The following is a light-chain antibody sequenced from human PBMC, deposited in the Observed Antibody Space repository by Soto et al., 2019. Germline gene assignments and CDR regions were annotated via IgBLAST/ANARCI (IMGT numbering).Light chain of an antibody. Sequence: QSVLTQPPSASGTPGQRVTISCSGRSSNIGSNSVNWYQQLPGTAPKFLINSNNQRPSGVPDRFSGSKSGTSASLAITGLRSDDEADYYCATWDDDLYTPIIGGGTKLTVL. J-gene: IGLJ2*01. CDR3: ATWDDDLYTPI. V-gene: IGLV1-44*01. CDR1: SSNIGSNS. CDR2: SNN.